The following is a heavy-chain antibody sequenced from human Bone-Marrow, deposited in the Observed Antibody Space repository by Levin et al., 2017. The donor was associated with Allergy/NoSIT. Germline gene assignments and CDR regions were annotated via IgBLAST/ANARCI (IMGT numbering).Heavy chain of an antibody. CDR2: IKSKSDGGTT. CDR3: TTLGSSRKFDY. V-gene: IGHV3-15*01. Sequence: GGSLRLSCAASGFTFTDAWMNWVRQAPGKGLEWIGRIKSKSDGGTTDYAAPVKDRFTISRDDSESTVYLLMNSLRVEDTAVYYCTTLGSSRKFDYWGQGALVTVSS. D-gene: IGHD3-10*01. CDR1: GFTFTDAW. J-gene: IGHJ4*02.